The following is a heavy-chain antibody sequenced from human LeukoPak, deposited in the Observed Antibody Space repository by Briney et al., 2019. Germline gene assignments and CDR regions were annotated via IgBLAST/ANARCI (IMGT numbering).Heavy chain of an antibody. V-gene: IGHV6-1*01. CDR2: TYYRSRWYN. D-gene: IGHD3-10*01. CDR1: GDSVSSNSAT. CDR3: ARDFSWGVDS. Sequence: SQTLSLTCAISGDSVSSNSATWNWIRKSPSRGLEWLGRTYYRSRWYNDYAVSVSSRITIKPDTSKNQLSLQLNSVTPEDTAVYYCARDFSWGVDSWGQGTLVTVSS. J-gene: IGHJ4*02.